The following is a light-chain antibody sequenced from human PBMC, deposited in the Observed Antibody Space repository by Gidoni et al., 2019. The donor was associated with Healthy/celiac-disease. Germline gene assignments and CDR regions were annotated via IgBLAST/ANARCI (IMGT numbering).Light chain of an antibody. CDR1: QSVSSSY. J-gene: IGKJ3*01. V-gene: IGKV3-20*01. CDR2: GAS. Sequence: IVLTQSPGTLSLSPGERATLSCRASQSVSSSYLAWYQQKPGQAPRLLIYGASSRATGIPDRFSGSGSGTDCTLTISRMEPEEFAVYDCQQYGASFGPGTKVDIK. CDR3: QQYGAS.